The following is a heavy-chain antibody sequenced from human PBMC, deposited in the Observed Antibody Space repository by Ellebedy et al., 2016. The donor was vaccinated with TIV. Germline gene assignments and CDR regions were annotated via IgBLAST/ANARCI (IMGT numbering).Heavy chain of an antibody. CDR2: IHPDGSGI. D-gene: IGHD7-27*01. V-gene: IGHV3-74*03. CDR1: GFSFGSHW. Sequence: GESLKISCTPSGFSFGSHWMLWVRQPPGKGLEWVSRIHPDGSGITYADSVRGRFTISRDNAKNTLYLQMDSLGVEDTAVYYCGRERWGLGDYWGQGTLVTVSS. CDR3: GRERWGLGDY. J-gene: IGHJ4*02.